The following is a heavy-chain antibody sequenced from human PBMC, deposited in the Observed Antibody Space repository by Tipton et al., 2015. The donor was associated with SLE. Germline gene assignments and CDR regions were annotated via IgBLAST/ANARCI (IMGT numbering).Heavy chain of an antibody. D-gene: IGHD6-13*01. V-gene: IGHV3-20*04. Sequence: SLRFSCAGSGFTFDDYGMSWVRQPPGKGLGWVSGINWNGGSTAYADSVRGRFTIPKDNAKNSLYLQMNSLKTEDTAVYYCTTDGGGAAAGRGYFDLWGRGTLATVSS. J-gene: IGHJ2*01. CDR1: GFTFDDYG. CDR3: TTDGGGAAAGRGYFDL. CDR2: INWNGGST.